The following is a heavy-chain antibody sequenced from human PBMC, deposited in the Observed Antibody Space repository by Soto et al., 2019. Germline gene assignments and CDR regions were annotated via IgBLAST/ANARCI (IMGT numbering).Heavy chain of an antibody. Sequence: GASVKVSCKASGYTFTSYAMHWVRQAPGQRLEWMGWINAGNGNTKYSQKFQGRVTITRDTSASTAYMELSSLRSEDTAVYYCARGSYYDTLTGYSGFDYWGQGTLVTVSS. D-gene: IGHD3-9*01. V-gene: IGHV1-3*01. J-gene: IGHJ4*02. CDR1: GYTFTSYA. CDR2: INAGNGNT. CDR3: ARGSYYDTLTGYSGFDY.